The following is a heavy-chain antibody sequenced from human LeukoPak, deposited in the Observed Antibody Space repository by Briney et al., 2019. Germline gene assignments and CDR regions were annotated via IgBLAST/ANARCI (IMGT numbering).Heavy chain of an antibody. D-gene: IGHD3-10*01. V-gene: IGHV4-4*07. CDR2: IYASGRT. J-gene: IGHJ4*02. CDR1: GGSISNYY. Sequence: SETLSLTCTVSGGSISNYYWSWLRQPAGLGLKWIGRIYASGRTNYNPSLKSLVTMSVDTSNNQFSLNLISLTAADTAVYYCARTSARGAQFDYWGQGTLVTVSS. CDR3: ARTSARGAQFDY.